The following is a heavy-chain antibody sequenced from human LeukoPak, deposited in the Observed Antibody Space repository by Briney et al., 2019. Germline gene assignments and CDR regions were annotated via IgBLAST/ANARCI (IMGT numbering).Heavy chain of an antibody. CDR1: GGSFSGYY. D-gene: IGHD4-23*01. V-gene: IGHV4-34*01. J-gene: IGHJ5*02. CDR2: INHSGST. CDR3: ARGWGHAGNSGTATNWFDP. Sequence: SETLSLTCAVYGGSFSGYYWSWIRQPPGKGLEWIGEINHSGSTNYNPSLKSRVTISVDTSKNQFSLKLSSVTAADTAVYYCARGWGHAGNSGTATNWFDPWGQGTLVTVSS.